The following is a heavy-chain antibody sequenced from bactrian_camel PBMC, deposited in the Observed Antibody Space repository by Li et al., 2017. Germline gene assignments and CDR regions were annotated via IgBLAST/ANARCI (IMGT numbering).Heavy chain of an antibody. CDR1: ADAYKINC. CDR3: AARGTWRYVLLSGADLNNNY. V-gene: IGHV3S54*01. CDR2: IATGSGNT. Sequence: HVQLVESGGGSVQAGGSLRLACAASADAYKINCIGWFRQAPGKEREGVARIATGSGNTYYADSVKGRFTISQDNAKNTVYLQMNDLQPEDTGVYFCAARGTWRYVLLSGADLNNNYWGQGTQVTVS. J-gene: IGHJ4*01. D-gene: IGHD3*01.